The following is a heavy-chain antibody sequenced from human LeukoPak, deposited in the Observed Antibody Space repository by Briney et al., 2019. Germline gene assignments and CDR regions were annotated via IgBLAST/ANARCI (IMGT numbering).Heavy chain of an antibody. Sequence: GGSLRLSCEGSGFTFSSHEMNWVRQAPGKGLEWVSYISNTGSTIYYADSVKGRFTISRDNAKNSLYLQMNSLRAEDTAAYYCARGGAADYWGQGTLVTVSS. CDR1: GFTFSSHE. CDR2: ISNTGSTI. V-gene: IGHV3-48*03. CDR3: ARGGAADY. D-gene: IGHD1-26*01. J-gene: IGHJ4*02.